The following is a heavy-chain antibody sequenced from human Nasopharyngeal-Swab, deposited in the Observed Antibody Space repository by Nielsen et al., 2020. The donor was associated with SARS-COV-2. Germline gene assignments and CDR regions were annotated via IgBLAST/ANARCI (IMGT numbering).Heavy chain of an antibody. V-gene: IGHV1-46*01. CDR2: INPSGGST. J-gene: IGHJ6*02. CDR3: ARDLTNSIAVGGNNYYGMDV. D-gene: IGHD6-19*01. Sequence: ASVKVSCKASGYTFTSYYMRWVRQAPGQGLEWMGMINPSGGSTSYAQKFQGRVTMTRDTSTSTVYMELSSLRSEDTDVYYCARDLTNSIAVGGNNYYGMDVWGQGTTVTVSS. CDR1: GYTFTSYY.